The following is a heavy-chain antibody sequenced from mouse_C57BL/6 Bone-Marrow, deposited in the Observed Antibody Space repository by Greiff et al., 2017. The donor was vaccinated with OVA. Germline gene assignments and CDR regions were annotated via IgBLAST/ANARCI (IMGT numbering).Heavy chain of an antibody. CDR1: GFTFSSYG. V-gene: IGHV5-6*01. Sequence: DVQLQESGGDLVKPGGSLKLSCAASGFTFSSYGMSWVRQTPDKRLEWVATISSGGSYTYYPDSVKGRFTISRDNAKNTLYLQMSSLKSEDTAMYYCARRGLYYGSSYFAYWGQGTLVTVSA. CDR3: ARRGLYYGSSYFAY. D-gene: IGHD1-1*01. J-gene: IGHJ3*01. CDR2: ISSGGSYT.